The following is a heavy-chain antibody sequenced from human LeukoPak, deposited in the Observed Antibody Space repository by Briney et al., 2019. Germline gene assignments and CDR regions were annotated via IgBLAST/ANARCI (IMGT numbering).Heavy chain of an antibody. CDR3: ARRLPYYYGSGSYRGYMDV. D-gene: IGHD3-10*01. CDR1: GGSFSGYY. Sequence: SETLSLTCAVYGGSFSGYYWSWIRQPPGKGLEWIGEINHSGSTNYNPSLKSRVTISVDTSKNQFSLKLSSVTAADTAVYYCARRLPYYYGSGSYRGYMDVWGKGTTVTTSS. J-gene: IGHJ6*03. CDR2: INHSGST. V-gene: IGHV4-34*01.